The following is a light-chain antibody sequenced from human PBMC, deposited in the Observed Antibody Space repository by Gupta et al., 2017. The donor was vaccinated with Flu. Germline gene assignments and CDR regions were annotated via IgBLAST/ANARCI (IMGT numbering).Light chain of an antibody. CDR2: AAS. J-gene: IGKJ4*01. CDR3: QQRNSTPIT. CDR1: QSISSY. Sequence: DIQMTQSPSSLSASVGDRVTITCRASQSISSYLNWYQQKPGKAPKLLIYAASSVQSGVPSRFSGSGSGTDFTLTISRLQPEDFATYYCQQRNSTPITFGRGTKVDIK. V-gene: IGKV1-39*01.